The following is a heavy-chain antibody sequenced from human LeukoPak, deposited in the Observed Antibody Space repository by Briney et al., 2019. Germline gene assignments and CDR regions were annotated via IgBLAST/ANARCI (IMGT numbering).Heavy chain of an antibody. Sequence: GGSLRLSCAASGFTFSSYGMHCVRQAPGKGLEWVAFIRYDGSNKYYADSVKGRFTISRDNSKNTLYLQMNSLRAEDTAVYYCAKDRELGRWLQLRTPFDYWGQGTLVTVSS. V-gene: IGHV3-30*02. CDR2: IRYDGSNK. D-gene: IGHD5-24*01. CDR1: GFTFSSYG. J-gene: IGHJ4*02. CDR3: AKDRELGRWLQLRTPFDY.